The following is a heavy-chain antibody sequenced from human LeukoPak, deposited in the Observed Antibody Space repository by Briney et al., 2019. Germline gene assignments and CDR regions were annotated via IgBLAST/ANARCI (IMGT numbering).Heavy chain of an antibody. CDR2: IYGGNST. V-gene: IGHV3-23*03. CDR1: GFTFNNYA. J-gene: IGHJ4*02. CDR3: AKDPNWNDFNDY. D-gene: IGHD1-20*01. Sequence: GGSLRLSCAASGFTFNNYAMTWVRQAPGKGLEWLSVIYGGNSTYYAVSVKGRFFISRDNSKNTLSLQMNSLRAEDTAVYYCAKDPNWNDFNDYWGQGTLVTVSS.